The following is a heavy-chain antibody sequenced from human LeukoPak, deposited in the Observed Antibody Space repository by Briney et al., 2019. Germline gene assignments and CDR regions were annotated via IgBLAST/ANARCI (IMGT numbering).Heavy chain of an antibody. CDR2: INHSGST. J-gene: IGHJ4*02. CDR1: GGSFSGYY. Sequence: SETLSLTCAVYGGSFSGYYWSWIRQPPGKGLEWIGEINHSGSTNYNPSLKSRVTISVDTSKNQFSLKLSSVTAADTAVYYCARFLSFRKWFGESLPNRYYFDYWGQGTLVTVSS. CDR3: ARFLSFRKWFGESLPNRYYFDY. V-gene: IGHV4-34*01. D-gene: IGHD3-10*01.